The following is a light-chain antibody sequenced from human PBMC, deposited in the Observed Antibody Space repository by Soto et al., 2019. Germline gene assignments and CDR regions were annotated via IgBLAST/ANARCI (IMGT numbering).Light chain of an antibody. CDR2: DAS. V-gene: IGKV1-5*01. J-gene: IGKJ2*01. CDR3: QQYNIGYT. CDR1: QSINKW. Sequence: IQMTQSPSTLSASVGGRVTITCRASQSINKWVAWYQQKSGRAPKLLMYDASTLHSEVPARFSGTGSGTDFSLTISSLQPDDFPTYYCQQYNIGYTFGQATSLEIK.